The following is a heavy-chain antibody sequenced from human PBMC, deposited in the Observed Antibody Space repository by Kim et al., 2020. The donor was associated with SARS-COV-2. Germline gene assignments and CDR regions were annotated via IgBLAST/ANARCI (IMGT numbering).Heavy chain of an antibody. D-gene: IGHD4-4*01. CDR1: GFTFSNAW. CDR2: IKSKTDGGTT. V-gene: IGHV3-15*01. J-gene: IGHJ6*02. CDR3: TTATTAVTTWFYYYGLDV. Sequence: GGSLRLSCAASGFTFSNAWMNWVRQAPGKGLEWVGRIKSKTDGGTTDYAAPVKGRFTISTDDSKNTLYLQMNSLKTEDTAVYYCTTATTAVTTWFYYYGLDVWGQGTTVTVSS.